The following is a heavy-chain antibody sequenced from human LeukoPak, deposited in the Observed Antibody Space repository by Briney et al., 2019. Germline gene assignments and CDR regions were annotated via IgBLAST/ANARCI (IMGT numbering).Heavy chain of an antibody. Sequence: GGSLRLSCAASGFTFSSYAMHWVRQAPGKGLEWVAVISYDGSNKYYADSVKGRFTISRDNAKNSLYLQMNSLRAEDTALYYCAKGSHYDILTGYYNTRAEYFQHWGQGTLVTVSS. CDR2: ISYDGSNK. D-gene: IGHD3-9*01. CDR1: GFTFSSYA. CDR3: AKGSHYDILTGYYNTRAEYFQH. V-gene: IGHV3-30*04. J-gene: IGHJ1*01.